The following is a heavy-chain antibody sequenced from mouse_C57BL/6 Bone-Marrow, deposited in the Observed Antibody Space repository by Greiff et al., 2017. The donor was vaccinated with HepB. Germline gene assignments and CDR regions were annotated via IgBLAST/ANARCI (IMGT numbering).Heavy chain of an antibody. CDR1: GYTFTSYW. CDR3: ARGFITTVVADY. Sequence: VHLVESGAELVKPGASVKLSCKASGYTFTSYWMHWVKQRPGQGLEWIGMIHPNSGSTNYNEKFKSKATLTVDKSSSTAYMQLSSLTSEDSAVYYCARGFITTVVADYWGQGTTLTVSS. J-gene: IGHJ2*01. V-gene: IGHV1-64*01. D-gene: IGHD1-1*01. CDR2: IHPNSGST.